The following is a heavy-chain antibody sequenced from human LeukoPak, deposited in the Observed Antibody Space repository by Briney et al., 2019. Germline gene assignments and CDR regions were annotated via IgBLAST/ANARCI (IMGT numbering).Heavy chain of an antibody. CDR3: AKNRREMATILVDY. D-gene: IGHD5-24*01. V-gene: IGHV3-30*18. CDR2: MSYDGSNK. J-gene: IGHJ4*02. Sequence: GRSLRLSCAASGFTFSSYGMHWVRQAPGKGLEWVAVMSYDGSNKYYADSVKGRFTISRDSSKNTLYLQMNSLRAEDTAMYYCAKNRREMATILVDYWGQGTLVTVSS. CDR1: GFTFSSYG.